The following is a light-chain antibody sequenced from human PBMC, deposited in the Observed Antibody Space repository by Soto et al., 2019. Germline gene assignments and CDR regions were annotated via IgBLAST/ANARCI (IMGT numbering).Light chain of an antibody. J-gene: IGKJ2*01. CDR3: QQYYNYLYT. CDR2: DAS. V-gene: IGKV1-5*01. CDR1: QSFSSW. Sequence: DIQMTQSPSTLSASVGDRVTITCRASQSFSSWLAWYQQKPGKAPKLLIYDASSLESGVPSRFSGSESGTEFTLTISSLQPDDFATYYCQQYYNYLYTFGQGTKLEIK.